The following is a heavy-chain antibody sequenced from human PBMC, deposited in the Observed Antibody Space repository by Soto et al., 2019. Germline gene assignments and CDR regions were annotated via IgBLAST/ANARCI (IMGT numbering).Heavy chain of an antibody. V-gene: IGHV1-69*06. CDR3: ARLQYSSSWLYYYYGMDV. J-gene: IGHJ6*02. CDR1: GFTFTNYG. CDR2: IIPIFGTA. D-gene: IGHD6-13*01. Sequence: GASVKVSCKASGFTFTNYGISWVRQAPGQGLEWMGWIIPIFGTANYAQKFQGRVTITADKSTSTAYMELSSLRSEDTAVYYCARLQYSSSWLYYYYGMDVWGQGTTVTVSS.